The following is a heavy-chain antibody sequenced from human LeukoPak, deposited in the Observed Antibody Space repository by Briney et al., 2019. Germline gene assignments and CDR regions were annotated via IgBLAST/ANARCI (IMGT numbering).Heavy chain of an antibody. CDR2: ISGSGGGT. V-gene: IGHV3-23*01. J-gene: IGHJ4*02. CDR1: GFTFSSYA. Sequence: GGSLRLSCAASGFTFSSYAMSWVRQAPGKGLEWVSAISGSGGGTYYADSVKGRFTISRDNSKNTLYLQMNSLRAEDTAVYYCAKEYRQWLVQYYFDYWGQGTLVTVSS. D-gene: IGHD6-19*01. CDR3: AKEYRQWLVQYYFDY.